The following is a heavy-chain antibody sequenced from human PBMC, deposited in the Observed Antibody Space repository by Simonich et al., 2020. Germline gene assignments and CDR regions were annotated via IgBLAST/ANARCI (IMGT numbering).Heavy chain of an antibody. V-gene: IGHV4-34*01. CDR3: ARCGLVNYDILTGYHNWFDP. CDR2: INHSVST. Sequence: QVQLQQWCAGLLKPSETLSLTCAVYGGSFSGYYWSWIRQPPGKGLEGIGEINHSVSTKYHPALKSRFTRSVDTSKNQFSLKLSAVTAADTAVYYCARCGLVNYDILTGYHNWFDPWGQGTLVTVSS. J-gene: IGHJ5*02. D-gene: IGHD3-9*01. CDR1: GGSFSGYY.